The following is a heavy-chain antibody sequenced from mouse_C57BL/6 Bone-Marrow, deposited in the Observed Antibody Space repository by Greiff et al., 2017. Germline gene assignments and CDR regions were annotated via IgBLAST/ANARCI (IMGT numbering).Heavy chain of an antibody. Sequence: ESGPGLVKPSQSLSLTCSVTGYSITSGYYWNWIRQFPGNKLEWMGYISYDGSNNYNPSLKNRISITRDTSKNQFFLKLNSVTTEDTATYYCARGEVDYWGQGTSVTVSS. CDR1: GYSITSGYY. V-gene: IGHV3-6*01. CDR2: ISYDGSN. CDR3: ARGEVDY. J-gene: IGHJ4*01.